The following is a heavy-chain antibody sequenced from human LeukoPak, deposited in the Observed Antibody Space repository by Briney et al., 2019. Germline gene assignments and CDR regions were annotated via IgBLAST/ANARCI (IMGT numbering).Heavy chain of an antibody. V-gene: IGHV5-51*01. CDR3: ARMIGLGEVSPYFDY. CDR1: GYSFTSYW. D-gene: IGHD3-16*01. J-gene: IGHJ4*02. CDR2: IYPGDSDT. Sequence: GESLKISCKGSGYSFTSYWIGWVRQMPGKGLEWMGIIYPGDSDTRYSPSFQGQVTISADKSISTAYLQWSSLKASDTAMYYCARMIGLGEVSPYFDYWGQGTLVTVSS.